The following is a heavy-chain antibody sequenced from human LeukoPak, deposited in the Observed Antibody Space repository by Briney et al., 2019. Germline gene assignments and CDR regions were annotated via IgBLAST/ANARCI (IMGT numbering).Heavy chain of an antibody. D-gene: IGHD3-22*01. CDR1: GYTFSSYG. CDR3: ARDRGDYHDSSCSSSASTSAFEM. V-gene: IGHV1-18*01. J-gene: IGHJ3*02. Sequence: GASVKVSCKASGYTFSSYGISWVRQAPGQGLEWMGWISAYNGNTKYAQKLQGRVTMTTDTSTSTAYMELRSLRSDDTAVYYCARDRGDYHDSSCSSSASTSAFEMWGQGTMVTVSS. CDR2: ISAYNGNT.